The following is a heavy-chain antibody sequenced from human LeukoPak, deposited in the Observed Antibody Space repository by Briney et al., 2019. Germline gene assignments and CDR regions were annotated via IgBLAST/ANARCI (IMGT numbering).Heavy chain of an antibody. V-gene: IGHV1-2*02. J-gene: IGHJ4*02. Sequence: ASVKVSCKASGYTFTGYYMHWVRQAPGQGLEWMGWINPNSGGTNYAQKFQGRVTMTRDTSISTDYMELSRLRSDDTAVYYCASFNYDYVWGSYHNFDYWGQGTLVTVSS. CDR3: ASFNYDYVWGSYHNFDY. CDR1: GYTFTGYY. D-gene: IGHD3-16*02. CDR2: INPNSGGT.